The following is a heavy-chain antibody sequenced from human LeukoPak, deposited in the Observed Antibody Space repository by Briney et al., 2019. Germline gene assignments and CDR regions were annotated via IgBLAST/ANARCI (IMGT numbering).Heavy chain of an antibody. V-gene: IGHV3-23*01. CDR1: GFTFSSYA. CDR3: AKDYGITIFGVVTYFDY. Sequence: PGGSLRLSCAASGFTFSSYAMSWVRQAPGKGLEWVSAISGSGGSTYYADSVKGRFTISRDNSKNTLYLQMNSLRAEDTAVYYCAKDYGITIFGVVTYFDYWGQGTLVTVSS. CDR2: ISGSGGST. D-gene: IGHD3-3*01. J-gene: IGHJ4*02.